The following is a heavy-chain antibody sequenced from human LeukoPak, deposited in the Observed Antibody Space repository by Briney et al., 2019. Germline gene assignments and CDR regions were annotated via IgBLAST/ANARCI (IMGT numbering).Heavy chain of an antibody. J-gene: IGHJ4*02. CDR2: ISSSSSYI. CDR1: GFTFRNYA. CDR3: ARDYYIEY. Sequence: GGSLRLSCAVSGFTFRNYAMSWVRQAPGKGLEWVSSISSSSSYIYYADSVKGRFTISRDNAKNSLYLQMNSLRAEDTAVYYCARDYYIEYWGQGTLVTVSS. V-gene: IGHV3-21*01.